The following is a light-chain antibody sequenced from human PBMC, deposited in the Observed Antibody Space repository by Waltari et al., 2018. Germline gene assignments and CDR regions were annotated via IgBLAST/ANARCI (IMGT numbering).Light chain of an antibody. Sequence: VLTQSPGTLSLSPGDRATLSCRASQSASSNFLAWYQQKPGQDPRLLIYGASSRATGTPDKFSGSGSGTDFTLTINRLEPEDFAVYYCQQYGRSPLTFGGGTKVEIK. J-gene: IGKJ4*01. V-gene: IGKV3-20*01. CDR1: QSASSNF. CDR3: QQYGRSPLT. CDR2: GAS.